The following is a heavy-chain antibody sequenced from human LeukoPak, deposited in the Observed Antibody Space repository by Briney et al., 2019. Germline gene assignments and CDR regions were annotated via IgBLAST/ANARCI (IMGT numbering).Heavy chain of an antibody. CDR2: ISANRGNT. Sequence: GASVKVSCKASGYTFISYGISWVRQAPGQGLEWMGWISANRGNTNYAQKLQGRVTMTTDTFTSTAYMELRSLRSDDTAVYYCARGTDTDSSGSNGSFRSHYWGQGTLVTVSS. J-gene: IGHJ4*02. D-gene: IGHD3-22*01. V-gene: IGHV1-18*01. CDR1: GYTFISYG. CDR3: ARGTDTDSSGSNGSFRSHY.